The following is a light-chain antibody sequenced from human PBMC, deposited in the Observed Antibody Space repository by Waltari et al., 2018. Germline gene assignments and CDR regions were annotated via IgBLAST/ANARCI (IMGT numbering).Light chain of an antibody. J-gene: IGKJ2*01. CDR3: QQRDNWPPMYT. V-gene: IGKV3-11*01. CDR1: QSVSTN. CDR2: DAA. Sequence: EIVFTQSPGTLSLSPGERAPLSCRASQSVSTNLAWYQQRPGQAPRLLIYDAANRAAGVPARFSGSGSGTDFTLIISNLQAEDFAVYYCQQRDNWPPMYTFGQGTKVEIK.